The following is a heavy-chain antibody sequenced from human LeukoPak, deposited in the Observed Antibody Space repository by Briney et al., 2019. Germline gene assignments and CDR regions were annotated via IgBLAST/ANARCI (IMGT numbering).Heavy chain of an antibody. Sequence: GGSLRLSCAASGFTVSSNYMSWVRQAPGKGLEWVSVIYSGGSTYYGDSVKGRFTISRDNSKNTLYLQMNSLRAEDSAVYYWACRHVNLDYWGKRTLVTVSS. CDR1: GFTVSSNY. CDR2: IYSGGST. CDR3: ACRHVNLDY. V-gene: IGHV3-66*01. J-gene: IGHJ4*02.